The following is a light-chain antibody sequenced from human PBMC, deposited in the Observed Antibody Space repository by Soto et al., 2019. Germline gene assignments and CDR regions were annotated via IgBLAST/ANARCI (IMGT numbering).Light chain of an antibody. CDR2: TND. Sequence: QSVLTQPPSASGTPGQRVTISCSGSNTNIGRNPVNWYQQLPGTTPKLLINTNDQRPSGVPDRFSGSKSGTSASLAISGLQSEDEADYYCAAWDYSQRGYVVATGTKLTVL. CDR3: AAWDYSQRGYV. CDR1: NTNIGRNP. J-gene: IGLJ1*01. V-gene: IGLV1-44*01.